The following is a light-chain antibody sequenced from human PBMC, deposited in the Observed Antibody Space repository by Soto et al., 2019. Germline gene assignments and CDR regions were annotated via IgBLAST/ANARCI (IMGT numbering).Light chain of an antibody. Sequence: EIVLTQSPGTLSLSPGERATLSCRASQSVSSNYLAWYQQKPGQAPRLVIYGASSRATGIPDRFSGSESGTDFTPTISRLEPEDFAVYYCQQYASSTRTFGQGTKVDIK. J-gene: IGKJ2*01. CDR3: QQYASSTRT. V-gene: IGKV3-20*01. CDR2: GAS. CDR1: QSVSSNY.